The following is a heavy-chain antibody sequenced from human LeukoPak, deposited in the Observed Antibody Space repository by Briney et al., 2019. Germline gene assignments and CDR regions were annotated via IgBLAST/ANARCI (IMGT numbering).Heavy chain of an antibody. V-gene: IGHV1-69*05. D-gene: IGHD2-2*01. CDR3: AREGRGGSYAIGPFDY. J-gene: IGHJ4*02. CDR1: GGTFSSYA. Sequence: ASVKVSCKASGGTFSSYAISWVRQAPGQGLEWMGGIIPIFGTANYAQKFQGRVTLTTDESTSTAYMELSSLRSEDTAVYYCAREGRGGSYAIGPFDYWGQGTLVTVSS. CDR2: IIPIFGTA.